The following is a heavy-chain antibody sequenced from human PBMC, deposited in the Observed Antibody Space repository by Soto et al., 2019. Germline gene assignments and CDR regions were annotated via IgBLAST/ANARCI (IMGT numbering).Heavy chain of an antibody. J-gene: IGHJ6*02. CDR1: GGSISSGGYY. Sequence: PSETLSLTCTVSGGSISSGGYYWSWIRQHPGKGLEWIGYIYYSGSTYYNPSLKSRVTISVDTSKSQFSLKLNSVTAADPAVYYCARDLWGYCGTDCYPLDVWGQGTTVTVSS. D-gene: IGHD2-21*02. V-gene: IGHV4-31*03. CDR3: ARDLWGYCGTDCYPLDV. CDR2: IYYSGST.